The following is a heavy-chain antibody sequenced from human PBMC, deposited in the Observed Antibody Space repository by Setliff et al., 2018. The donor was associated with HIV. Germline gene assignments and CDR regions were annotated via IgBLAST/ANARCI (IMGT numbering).Heavy chain of an antibody. CDR2: IYHSGIT. D-gene: IGHD3-22*01. V-gene: IGHV4-4*02. CDR3: ASTTYYYDSSGYNSWPLFDY. J-gene: IGHJ4*02. Sequence: SETLSLTCAVSGGSISSGNWWSWVRQPPGKRLEWIGEIYHSGITNYNPSLKSRVTISVDKSKNQFSLKLSSVAAADTAVYYCASTTYYYDSSGYNSWPLFDYWGQGTLVTVSS. CDR1: GGSISSGNW.